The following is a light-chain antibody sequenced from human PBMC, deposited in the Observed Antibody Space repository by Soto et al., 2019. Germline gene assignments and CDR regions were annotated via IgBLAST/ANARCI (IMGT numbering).Light chain of an antibody. J-gene: IGKJ1*01. CDR1: QSLLQSNGYTY. CDR3: MQALQTPPWT. Sequence: EIVLTQSPLSLPVTPGEPASISCRSSQSLLQSNGYTYLDWYLQKPGQSPQLLIYLTSIRASGVPDRFRGSVSGTDFTLKISKVEAEDVGGYYCMQALQTPPWTFGPGTKVEIK. V-gene: IGKV2-28*01. CDR2: LTS.